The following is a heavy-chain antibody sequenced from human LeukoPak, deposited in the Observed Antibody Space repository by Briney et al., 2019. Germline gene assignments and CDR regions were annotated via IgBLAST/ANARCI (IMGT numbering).Heavy chain of an antibody. J-gene: IGHJ4*02. CDR3: VRSNDFWSVIKDDYFDY. CDR1: GYNYGSYY. D-gene: IGHD3-3*01. CDR2: ISGYNLQT. Sequence: ASVKVSCKSSGYNYGSYYLSWVRQAPGQGLEWMGWISGYNLQTRYAKKVQDRITMTADKSTTTAYMELRSLTSDDTAVYYCVRSNDFWSVIKDDYFDYWGQGTLVTVSS. V-gene: IGHV1-18*01.